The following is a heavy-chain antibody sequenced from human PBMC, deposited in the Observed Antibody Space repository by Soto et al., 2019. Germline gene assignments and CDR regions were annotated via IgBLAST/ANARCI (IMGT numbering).Heavy chain of an antibody. CDR2: ITHSGST. J-gene: IGHJ4*02. D-gene: IGHD3-10*02. CDR3: ARGGKSVMFMQGYYFDY. V-gene: IGHV4-34*02. Sequence: QVQLQQWGAGLLKPSETLSLTCGVYGGSFSPYYWSWIRQPPGKGLEWIGEITHSGSTNYNPSLKSRVTISVDTSKNQFSLKFTSVTAADTAVYYCARGGKSVMFMQGYYFDYRGQGTLVTVSS. CDR1: GGSFSPYY.